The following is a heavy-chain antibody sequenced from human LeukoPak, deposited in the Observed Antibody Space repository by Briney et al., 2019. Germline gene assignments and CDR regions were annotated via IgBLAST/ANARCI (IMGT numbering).Heavy chain of an antibody. Sequence: SETLSLTCTVSGGSISSHYWSWIRQPPGKGLEWIGRIYTSGSTNYNPSLKSRVTMSVDTSKNQFSLKLSSVTAADTAVYYCARDHSSSSWYFDYWGQGTLVTVSS. CDR3: ARDHSSSSWYFDY. D-gene: IGHD6-13*01. CDR2: IYTSGST. V-gene: IGHV4-4*07. CDR1: GGSISSHY. J-gene: IGHJ4*02.